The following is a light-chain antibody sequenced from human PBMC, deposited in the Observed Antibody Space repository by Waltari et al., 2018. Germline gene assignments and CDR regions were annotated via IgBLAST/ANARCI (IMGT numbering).Light chain of an antibody. J-gene: IGKJ4*01. V-gene: IGKV1-5*03. Sequence: DTPMTQSPSTPSASAGDRVIIPWRASQNIRERLAWYQQKPGKAAKLMIYEASTLQSGVPSRCRGTGSGKDVTLTNSNLQPDDSGTYDFQQYKSYCIVTFGGGTKVEIK. CDR2: EAS. CDR3: QQYKSYCIVT. CDR1: QNIRER.